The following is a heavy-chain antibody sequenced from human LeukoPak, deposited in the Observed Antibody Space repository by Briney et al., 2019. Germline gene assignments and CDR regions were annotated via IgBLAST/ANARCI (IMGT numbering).Heavy chain of an antibody. D-gene: IGHD6-13*01. J-gene: IGHJ4*02. CDR1: GFTFNTYF. Sequence: GGSLRLSCAVSGFTFNTYFMHWVRQAPGKGLEWVAVMSYDGDKKYYTDSVKGRFTLSRDNSKSTLYLQMNSLKPQDTAVYFCAREWGAAADYWGQGTLVTVSS. CDR2: MSYDGDKK. CDR3: AREWGAAADY. V-gene: IGHV3-30-3*01.